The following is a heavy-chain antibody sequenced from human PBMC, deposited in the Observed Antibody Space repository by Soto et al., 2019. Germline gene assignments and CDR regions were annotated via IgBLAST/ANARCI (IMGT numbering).Heavy chain of an antibody. V-gene: IGHV1-69*13. CDR2: IIPIFGTA. J-gene: IGHJ6*02. CDR1: GGTFSSYA. CDR3: ARRSPRGYGNYYYYGMDV. D-gene: IGHD5-12*01. Sequence: ASVKVSCKASGGTFSSYAISWVRQAPGQGLEWMGGIIPIFGTANYAQKFQGRVTITADESTSTAYMELSSLRSEDTAVYYCARRSPRGYGNYYYYGMDVWGQGTTVTSP.